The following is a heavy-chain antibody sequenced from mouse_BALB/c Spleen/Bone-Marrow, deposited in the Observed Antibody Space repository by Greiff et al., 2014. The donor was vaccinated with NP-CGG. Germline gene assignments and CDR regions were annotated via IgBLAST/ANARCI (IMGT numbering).Heavy chain of an antibody. D-gene: IGHD2-4*01. J-gene: IGHJ2*01. Sequence: VQLQQPGPELVKPGASVKISCKASGYTFTDYNMHWVKLSHGKSLEWIGYIFPYNGGADYDQKFRSRATLTVDTSSTTAYMELRSLTSEDSAVYYCSRAANYDPRFDYWGQGTTLTVSS. CDR3: SRAANYDPRFDY. CDR1: GYTFTDYN. V-gene: IGHV1S29*02. CDR2: IFPYNGGA.